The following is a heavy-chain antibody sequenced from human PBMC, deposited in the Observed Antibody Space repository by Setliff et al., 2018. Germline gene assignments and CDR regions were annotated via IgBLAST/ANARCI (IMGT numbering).Heavy chain of an antibody. V-gene: IGHV3-72*01. D-gene: IGHD4-17*01. CDR2: IRNKDNSYTT. CDR1: GFTFSAHY. Sequence: PGGSLRLSCVASGFTFSAHYMDWLRQAPGKGLEWVGRIRNKDNSYTTEYAASVKGRFTISRDDSKNSLYLQMNSLRAEDTAVYYCARLPYSYGMDVWGQGTTVTVSS. CDR3: ARLPYSYGMDV. J-gene: IGHJ6*02.